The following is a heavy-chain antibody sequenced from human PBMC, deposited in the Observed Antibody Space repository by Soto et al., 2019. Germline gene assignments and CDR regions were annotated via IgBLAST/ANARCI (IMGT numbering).Heavy chain of an antibody. D-gene: IGHD3-3*02. V-gene: IGHV4-39*01. CDR1: GGSISSSVYY. Sequence: QLQLQESGPGLVKPSETLSLPCTVSGGSISSSVYYWGWIRQPPGKGLEWIGAIYYSGTTYYSPSLQSRVTISVDTSKNQFSLKMRSVTAADTAVYFCARQAGAFGYYMDVWGKGPTVTVSS. CDR2: IYYSGTT. J-gene: IGHJ6*03. CDR3: ARQAGAFGYYMDV.